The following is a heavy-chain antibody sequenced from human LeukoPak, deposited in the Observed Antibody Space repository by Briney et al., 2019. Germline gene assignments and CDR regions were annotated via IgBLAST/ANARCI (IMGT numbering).Heavy chain of an antibody. V-gene: IGHV1-69*05. Sequence: ASVKVSCKASGGTFSSYAISWVRQAPGQGLEWMGGIIPIFGTANYAQKFQGRVTITTDESTSTVYMELSSLRSEDTAVYYCARENQPSITIFGVPGANWFDPWGQGTLVTVSS. D-gene: IGHD3-3*01. CDR2: IIPIFGTA. CDR1: GGTFSSYA. J-gene: IGHJ5*02. CDR3: ARENQPSITIFGVPGANWFDP.